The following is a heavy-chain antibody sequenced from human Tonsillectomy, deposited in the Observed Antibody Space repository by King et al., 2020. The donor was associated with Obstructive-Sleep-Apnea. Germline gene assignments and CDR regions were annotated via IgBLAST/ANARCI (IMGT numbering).Heavy chain of an antibody. CDR2: IYPGDSDP. Sequence: QLVQSGAEVKKPGESLKISCKGSGYSFTTFWIGWVRQMPGKGLEWMGIIYPGDSDPRYSPSFQGQVTISADKPISTAYLQWSSLKASDTAMYYCARPRSSSDDPFDIWGQGTMVTVSS. CDR3: ARPRSSSDDPFDI. CDR1: GYSFTTFW. J-gene: IGHJ3*02. V-gene: IGHV5-51*01. D-gene: IGHD6-13*01.